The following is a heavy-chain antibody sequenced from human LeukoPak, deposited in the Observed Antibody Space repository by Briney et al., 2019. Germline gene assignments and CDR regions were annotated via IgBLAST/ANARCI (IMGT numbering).Heavy chain of an antibody. V-gene: IGHV3-30*04. J-gene: IGHJ5*02. CDR3: ARGGGGDSSGRNWFDP. CDR1: GFTFSSYA. D-gene: IGHD3-10*01. Sequence: GGSLRLSCAASGFTFSSYAMHWVRQAPGKGLGWGAVISYDGSNKYYADSVKGRFTISRDNSKNTLYLQMNSLRAEDTAVYYCARGGGGDSSGRNWFDPWGQGTLVTVSS. CDR2: ISYDGSNK.